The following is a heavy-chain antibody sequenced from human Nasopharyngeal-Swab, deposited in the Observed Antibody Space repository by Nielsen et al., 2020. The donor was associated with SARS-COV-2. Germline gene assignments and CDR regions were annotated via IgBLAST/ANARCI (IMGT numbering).Heavy chain of an antibody. CDR2: INHSGST. J-gene: IGHJ4*02. CDR1: GGSFSGYY. CDR3: AGNAPYRQTIYFDY. D-gene: IGHD4/OR15-4a*01. Sequence: SETLSLTCAVYGGSFSGYYWSWIRQPPGKGLEWIGEINHSGSTNYNPSLKSRVTISVDTSKNQFSLQLSSVTAADTAVYYCAGNAPYRQTIYFDYWGQGTLVTVSS. V-gene: IGHV4-34*01.